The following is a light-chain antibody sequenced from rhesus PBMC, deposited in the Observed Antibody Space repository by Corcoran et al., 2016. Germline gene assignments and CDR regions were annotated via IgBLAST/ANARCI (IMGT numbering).Light chain of an antibody. CDR1: QGITND. V-gene: IGKV1S17*01. CDR2: EAS. Sequence: DIQMAQSPPSLSASVGDRVTITCRASQGITNDLAWYQQHPGASPRLLIYEASSLKSGIPSRFRGSGSGTDFTLTINSLQPEDSATYYCQHYYRTPLTFGGGTKVEI. J-gene: IGKJ4*01. CDR3: QHYYRTPLT.